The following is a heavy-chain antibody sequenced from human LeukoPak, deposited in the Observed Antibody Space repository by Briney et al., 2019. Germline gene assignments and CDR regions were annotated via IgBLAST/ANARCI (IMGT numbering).Heavy chain of an antibody. CDR1: GFTFSSYS. D-gene: IGHD6-19*01. CDR3: ARYLGQWLVLGGSDY. V-gene: IGHV3-21*01. Sequence: GGSLRLSRAASGFTFSSYSMNWVRQAPGKGLEWVSSISSSSSYIYYADSVKGRFTISRDNAKNSLYLQMNSLRAEDTAVYYCARYLGQWLVLGGSDYWGQGTLVTVSS. J-gene: IGHJ4*02. CDR2: ISSSSSYI.